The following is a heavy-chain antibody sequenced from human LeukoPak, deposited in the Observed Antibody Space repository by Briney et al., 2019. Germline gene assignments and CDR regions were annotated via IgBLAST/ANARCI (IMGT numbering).Heavy chain of an antibody. V-gene: IGHV3-21*01. D-gene: IGHD2-21*02. Sequence: GGSLRLSCAASGFTFSSYSMNWVRQAPGKGLEGVSSISSSSSYIYYADSVKGRFTISRDNAKNSLYLQMNSLRAEDTAVYYCASDVVVTADDAFDIWGQGTMVTVSS. J-gene: IGHJ3*02. CDR2: ISSSSSYI. CDR1: GFTFSSYS. CDR3: ASDVVVTADDAFDI.